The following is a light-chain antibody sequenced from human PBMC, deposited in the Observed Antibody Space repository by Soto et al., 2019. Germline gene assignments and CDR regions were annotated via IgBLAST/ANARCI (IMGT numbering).Light chain of an antibody. CDR3: QQYNNWPPLMYT. J-gene: IGKJ2*01. V-gene: IGKV3-15*01. Sequence: EIVLTQSPATLSVSPGEGATLSCRASQSISSNLAWYQHKPGQAPRLLIFGASTRATGIPARFSGSGSGTEFTLTISTLRSEDFAVYYCQQYNNWPPLMYTFGQGTKLEIK. CDR2: GAS. CDR1: QSISSN.